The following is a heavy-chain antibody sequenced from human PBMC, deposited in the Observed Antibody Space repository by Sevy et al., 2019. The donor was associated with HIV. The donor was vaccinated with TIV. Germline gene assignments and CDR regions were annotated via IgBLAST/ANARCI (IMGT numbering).Heavy chain of an antibody. D-gene: IGHD3-22*01. CDR1: GYTFTSFG. CDR3: ARRGAFDFDTSGFLSP. CDR2: ISLYNGKI. Sequence: ASVKVSCKASGYTFTSFGISWVRQAPGQGLEWVRWISLYNGKINYAQNFQGRVTMTTDTSTRTAYMELKSLRSDDTAVYYCARRGAFDFDTSGFLSPWGQGTLVTVSS. J-gene: IGHJ5*02. V-gene: IGHV1-18*01.